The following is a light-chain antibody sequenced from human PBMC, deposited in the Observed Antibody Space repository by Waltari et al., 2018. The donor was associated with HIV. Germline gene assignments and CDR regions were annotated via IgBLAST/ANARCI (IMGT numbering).Light chain of an antibody. Sequence: QSALTQPRSVSGSPGQSVTISCTGTSSDVGGYNYVSWYQHHPGKAPKFMIYVNKRPSGVPDRFSGSKSGNTASLTISGLQAEDEADYYCCSYADNYPVVFGGGTKLTVL. V-gene: IGLV2-11*01. J-gene: IGLJ2*01. CDR3: CSYADNYPVV. CDR2: VN. CDR1: SSDVGGYNY.